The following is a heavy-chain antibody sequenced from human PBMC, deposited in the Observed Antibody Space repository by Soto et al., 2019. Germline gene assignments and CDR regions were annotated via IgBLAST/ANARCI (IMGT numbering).Heavy chain of an antibody. CDR3: ARVPPITIFGVVISYYYYYYMDV. CDR1: GFTFSDYY. Sequence: GGSLRLSCAASGFTFSDYYMSWIRQAPGKGMEWVSYISSSGSTIYYADSVKGRFTISRDNAKNSLYLQMNSLRAEDTAVYYCARVPPITIFGVVISYYYYYYMDVWGKGTTVTVS. D-gene: IGHD3-3*01. CDR2: ISSSGSTI. V-gene: IGHV3-11*01. J-gene: IGHJ6*03.